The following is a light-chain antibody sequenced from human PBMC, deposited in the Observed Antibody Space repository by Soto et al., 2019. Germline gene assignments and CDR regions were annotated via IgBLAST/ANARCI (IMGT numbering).Light chain of an antibody. V-gene: IGLV2-18*02. Sequence: QSALTQPPSVSGSPGQSVTISCTGTSGDVGSYNRVSWYKQPPGAAPKLVIYEVIHRPSGVPDRFSGSKSGNTASLTISGLQAEDEADFYCYSYTRSSTYVFGTGTKLTVL. J-gene: IGLJ1*01. CDR1: SGDVGSYNR. CDR2: EVI. CDR3: YSYTRSSTYV.